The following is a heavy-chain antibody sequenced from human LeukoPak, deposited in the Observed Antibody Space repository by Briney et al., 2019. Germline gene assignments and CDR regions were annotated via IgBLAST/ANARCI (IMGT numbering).Heavy chain of an antibody. J-gene: IGHJ4*02. D-gene: IGHD1-26*01. CDR2: IIPIFGTA. CDR1: GGTFSSYA. V-gene: IGHV1-69*05. Sequence: ASVKVSCKASGGTFSSYAISWVRQAPGQGLEWMGGIIPIFGTANYAQKFQGRVTITTDESTSTAYMELSSLRSEDTAVYYCARRRNMNSGPDYWGQGTLVTVSS. CDR3: ARRRNMNSGPDY.